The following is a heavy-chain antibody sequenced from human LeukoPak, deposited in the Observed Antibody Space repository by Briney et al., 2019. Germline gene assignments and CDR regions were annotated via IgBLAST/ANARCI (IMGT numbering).Heavy chain of an antibody. V-gene: IGHV3-48*01. CDR1: GFTFSTYS. CDR3: ARLAVAGKLWDNWFDP. Sequence: GGSLRLSCAASGFTFSTYSMNWVRQAPGKGLEWVSYISSSSSTIYYADSVKGRFTISRDNAKNSLYLQMNSLRSDDTAVYYCARLAVAGKLWDNWFDPWGQGTLVTVSS. CDR2: ISSSSSTI. J-gene: IGHJ5*02. D-gene: IGHD6-19*01.